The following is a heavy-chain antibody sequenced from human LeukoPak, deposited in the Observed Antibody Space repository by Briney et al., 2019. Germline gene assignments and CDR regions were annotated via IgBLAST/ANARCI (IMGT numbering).Heavy chain of an antibody. J-gene: IGHJ1*01. CDR1: GYTFTDYY. D-gene: IGHD3-22*01. V-gene: IGHV1-2*02. CDR2: INPNTGAT. Sequence: GASVKVSCKASGYTFTDYYLHWVRQAPGQGLEWMGWINPNTGATDYAQNFQGRVTMTRDTSISTAYMELSRLRSDDTAVYYCARDPPYYYDSSGYYGEYFQHWGQGTLVTVSS. CDR3: ARDPPYYYDSSGYYGEYFQH.